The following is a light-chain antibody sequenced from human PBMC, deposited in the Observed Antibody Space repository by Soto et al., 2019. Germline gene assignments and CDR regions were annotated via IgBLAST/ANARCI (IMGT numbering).Light chain of an antibody. CDR1: QGVSSH. V-gene: IGKV3-15*01. J-gene: IGKJ5*01. Sequence: IVMTQSPATLSVSPGKGATVSCGASQGVSSHLAWYQHKPGQAPRLLFYDASTRATGIPARFSGSGSGTEFTLTISSLKYEDFAVYYCQHYHGWTITFGQGTRLEIK. CDR2: DAS. CDR3: QHYHGWTIT.